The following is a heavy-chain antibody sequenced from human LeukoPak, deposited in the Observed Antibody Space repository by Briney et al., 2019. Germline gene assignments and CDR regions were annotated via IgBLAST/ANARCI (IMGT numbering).Heavy chain of an antibody. Sequence: GGSVRLSCAASGFTFSSQAMSWVRQAPGKGLEWVAAISGSGSSTYYAAAVKGRFTISRENTKNTLYLQMNNLRAEDTAVYYCAKDDGFRHISGTTSDYWGQGTLVTASS. J-gene: IGHJ4*02. D-gene: IGHD1-20*01. CDR3: AKDDGFRHISGTTSDY. CDR2: ISGSGSST. V-gene: IGHV3-23*01. CDR1: GFTFSSQA.